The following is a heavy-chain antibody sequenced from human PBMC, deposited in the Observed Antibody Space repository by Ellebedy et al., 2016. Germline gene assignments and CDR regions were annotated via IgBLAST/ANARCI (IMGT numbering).Heavy chain of an antibody. J-gene: IGHJ6*03. V-gene: IGHV3-30*18. D-gene: IGHD2-21*01. Sequence: GESLKISXAASGFTFSSYGMHWVRQAPGKGLEWVAIISFDGSNKYYADSVKGRFTISRDNSKNTLFLQMDSLRAEDTAVYYCAKSDQGYYYYYYMDVWGKGTTVTVSS. CDR1: GFTFSSYG. CDR3: AKSDQGYYYYYYMDV. CDR2: ISFDGSNK.